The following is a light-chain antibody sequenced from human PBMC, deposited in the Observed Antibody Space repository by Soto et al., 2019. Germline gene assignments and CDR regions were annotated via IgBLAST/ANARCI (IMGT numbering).Light chain of an antibody. Sequence: DIQMTQSPSTLSASVGDRVTITCRASQSISSWLAWYQQKPGKAPKLLIYDASSLESGVPSRFSGSGSGTEFTLTISSLQPDDFATYYCQQYNSSSRTFGQGTKVEIK. CDR2: DAS. J-gene: IGKJ1*01. V-gene: IGKV1-5*01. CDR3: QQYNSSSRT. CDR1: QSISSW.